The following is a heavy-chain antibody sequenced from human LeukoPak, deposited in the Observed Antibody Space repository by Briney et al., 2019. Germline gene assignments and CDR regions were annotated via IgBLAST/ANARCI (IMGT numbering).Heavy chain of an antibody. CDR1: GFTFSSYW. J-gene: IGHJ4*02. V-gene: IGHV3-74*01. D-gene: IGHD3-22*01. CDR2: INSDGSTT. CDR3: ANSLLEGYYDRFDY. Sequence: PGGSLRLSCAASGFTFSSYWMHWVRQAPGKGLVWVSRINSDGSTTNYADSVKGRFTISRDNSKNTLYLQMNSLRAEDTAEYYCANSLLEGYYDRFDYWGQGTLVTVSS.